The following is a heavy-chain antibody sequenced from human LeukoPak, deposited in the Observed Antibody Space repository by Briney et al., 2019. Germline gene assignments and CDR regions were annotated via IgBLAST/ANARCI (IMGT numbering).Heavy chain of an antibody. CDR2: MNSDGSKE. CDR1: GFTFSTFW. V-gene: IGHV3-7*01. Sequence: GGSLRLSCAASGFTFSTFWMTWVRQAPGKGLEWVAHMNSDGSKEDYVDSVKGRFTISRDNAKNSLYLQMNSLRAEDTAIYYCARDGWGYLLDYWGQGILVTVSS. J-gene: IGHJ4*02. D-gene: IGHD3-22*01. CDR3: ARDGWGYLLDY.